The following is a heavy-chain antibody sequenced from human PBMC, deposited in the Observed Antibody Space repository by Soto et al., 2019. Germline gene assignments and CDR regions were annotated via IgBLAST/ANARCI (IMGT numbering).Heavy chain of an antibody. D-gene: IGHD3-10*01. CDR1: GFTFSSYG. CDR3: APWFGAFDY. Sequence: QVQLVESGGGVVQPGRSLRLSCAASGFTFSSYGMHWVRQAPGKGLEWVAVISYDGSNNYDADSVNGRFTISRDNSKHTLYLQMNSLRAEDTAVYYCAPWFGAFDYWGQGTLVTVSS. V-gene: IGHV3-30*03. CDR2: ISYDGSNN. J-gene: IGHJ4*02.